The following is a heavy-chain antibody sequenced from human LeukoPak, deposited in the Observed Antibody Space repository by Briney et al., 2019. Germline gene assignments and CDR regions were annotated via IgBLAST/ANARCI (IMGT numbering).Heavy chain of an antibody. V-gene: IGHV3-7*01. CDR3: ARRYDFWSGYSHYYYYMDV. D-gene: IGHD3-3*01. CDR2: IKQDGSEK. Sequence: GGSLRLSCAASGFTLRTYSMNWVRQAPGKGLEWVANIKQDGSEKYYVDSVKGRFTISRDNAKNSLYLQMNSLRAEDTAVYYCARRYDFWSGYSHYYYYMDVWGKGTTVTVSS. J-gene: IGHJ6*03. CDR1: GFTLRTYS.